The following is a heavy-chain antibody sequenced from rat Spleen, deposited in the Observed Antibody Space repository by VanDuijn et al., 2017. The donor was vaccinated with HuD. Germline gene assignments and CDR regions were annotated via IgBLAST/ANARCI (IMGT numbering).Heavy chain of an antibody. D-gene: IGHD1-11*01. V-gene: IGHV2-1*01. CDR2: IWSGGST. J-gene: IGHJ3*01. CDR1: GFSLISNT. Sequence: QVQLKESGPGLVQPSQTLSLTCTVSGFSLISNTVHWVRQPPGKGLEWIAGIWSGGSTYYDSGLKSRLSISRDTSKSQVFLKMNSLETEDTAMYFCTRSYGGYSQHWFPYWGQGTLVTVSS. CDR3: TRSYGGYSQHWFPY.